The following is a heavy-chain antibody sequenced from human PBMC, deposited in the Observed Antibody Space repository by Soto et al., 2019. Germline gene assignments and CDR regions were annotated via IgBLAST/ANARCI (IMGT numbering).Heavy chain of an antibody. CDR1: GFTFSNYA. V-gene: IGHV3-23*01. J-gene: IGHJ4*02. Sequence: EVQLLESGGGLVQPGGSLRLSCAASGFTFSNYAMSWVRQTPGKGLEWVSSIISSGGSTYYADSVKGRFTISRDNSKNTLYLQMNSLRAEDTAVDYCATTASGWLFDYWGQGPLVTFSS. D-gene: IGHD6-19*01. CDR3: ATTASGWLFDY. CDR2: IISSGGST.